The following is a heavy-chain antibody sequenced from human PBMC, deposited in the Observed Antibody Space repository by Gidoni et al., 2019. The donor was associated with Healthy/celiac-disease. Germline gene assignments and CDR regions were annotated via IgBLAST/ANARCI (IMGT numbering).Heavy chain of an antibody. CDR3: ARDGGFDNKDYYDSSGRFDY. CDR1: GFTFSSYS. CDR2: ISSSSSTI. D-gene: IGHD3-22*01. V-gene: IGHV3-48*01. Sequence: EVQLVESGGGLVQPGGSLRLSCAASGFTFSSYSMNWVRQAPGKGLEWVSYISSSSSTIYYADSVKGRFTISRDNAKNSLYLQMNSLRAEDTAVYYCARDGGFDNKDYYDSSGRFDYWGQGTLVTVSS. J-gene: IGHJ4*02.